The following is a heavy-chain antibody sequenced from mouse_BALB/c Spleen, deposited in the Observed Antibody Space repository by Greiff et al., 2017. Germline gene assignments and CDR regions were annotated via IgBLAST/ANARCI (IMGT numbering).Heavy chain of an antibody. Sequence: EVKLMESGGGLVQPGGSLRLSCATSGFTFTDYYMSWVRQPPGKALEWLGFIRNKANGYTTEYSASVKGRFTISRDNSQSILYLQMNTLRAEDSATYYCARDSTTATYYYAMDYWGQGTSVTVSS. CDR3: ARDSTTATYYYAMDY. J-gene: IGHJ4*01. CDR1: GFTFTDYY. V-gene: IGHV7-3*02. D-gene: IGHD1-2*01. CDR2: IRNKANGYTT.